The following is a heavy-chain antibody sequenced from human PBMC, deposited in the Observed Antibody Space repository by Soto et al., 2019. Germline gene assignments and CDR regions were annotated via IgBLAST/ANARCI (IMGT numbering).Heavy chain of an antibody. D-gene: IGHD1-26*01. CDR2: IYYSGST. CDR3: AREVNSGSYSNAFDI. Sequence: QVQLQESGPGLVKPSETLSLTCTVSGGSISSYYWSWIRQPPGKGLEWIGYIYYSGSTNYNPSLKCRITISVDTSKNPFSRKLSSVTAAETAVYYCAREVNSGSYSNAFDIWGQGTMVTVSS. J-gene: IGHJ3*02. V-gene: IGHV4-59*01. CDR1: GGSISSYY.